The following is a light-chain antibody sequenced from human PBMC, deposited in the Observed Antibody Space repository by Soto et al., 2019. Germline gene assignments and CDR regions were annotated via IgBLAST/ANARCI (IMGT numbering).Light chain of an antibody. J-gene: IGLJ2*01. CDR2: EVV. Sequence: QSVLTQPPSASGSPGQSVTISCTGTSSDVGGYSYVSWYRQHPGKAPKLMIYEVVKRPSGVPDRFSGSKSGNTASLTVSGLQAEDEADYYCNSHAGNNNWVFGGGTKLTVL. CDR3: NSHAGNNNWV. V-gene: IGLV2-8*01. CDR1: SSDVGGYSY.